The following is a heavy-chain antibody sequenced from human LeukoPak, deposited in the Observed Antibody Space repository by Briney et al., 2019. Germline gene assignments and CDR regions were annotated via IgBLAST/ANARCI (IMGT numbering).Heavy chain of an antibody. V-gene: IGHV3-30*04. CDR3: ARGRYSYGPAGQAFDI. D-gene: IGHD5-18*01. CDR1: GFTFSSHA. Sequence: GRSLRLSCAASGFTFSSHAMHWVRQAPGKGLEWVAVISYDGSNKYYADSVKGRFTISRDNSKNTLYLQMNSLRAEDTAVYYCARGRYSYGPAGQAFDIWGQGTMVTVSS. J-gene: IGHJ3*02. CDR2: ISYDGSNK.